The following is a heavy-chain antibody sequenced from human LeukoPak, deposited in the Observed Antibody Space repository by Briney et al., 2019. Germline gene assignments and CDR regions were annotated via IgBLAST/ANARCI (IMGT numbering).Heavy chain of an antibody. Sequence: SETLSLTCAVYGGSFSGYYWSWIRQPPGKGLEWIGEINHSGSTNYNPSLKSRVTISVDTSKNQFSLKLSSVTAADTAVYYCARVYLISRGRHYDILTGYYRGRSYFDHWGQGTLVTVSS. V-gene: IGHV4-34*01. CDR1: GGSFSGYY. D-gene: IGHD3-9*01. J-gene: IGHJ4*02. CDR2: INHSGST. CDR3: ARVYLISRGRHYDILTGYYRGRSYFDH.